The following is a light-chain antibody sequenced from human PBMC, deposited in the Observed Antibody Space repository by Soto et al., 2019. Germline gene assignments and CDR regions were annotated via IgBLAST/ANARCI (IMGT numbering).Light chain of an antibody. V-gene: IGKV3D-15*01. J-gene: IGKJ1*01. CDR2: GAS. Sequence: TQSPATLSVSRGERASLSFGASQSVSDNLAWYQQKPGQAPRLLIYGASTRATGIPARFSGSGSGTDFTLTISDVQPEDFALYYCHQRQSWPRTFGQGTKVDIK. CDR1: QSVSDN. CDR3: HQRQSWPRT.